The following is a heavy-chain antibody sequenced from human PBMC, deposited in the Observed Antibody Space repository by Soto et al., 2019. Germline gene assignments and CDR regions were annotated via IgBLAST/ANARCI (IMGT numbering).Heavy chain of an antibody. V-gene: IGHV1-18*01. J-gene: IGHJ1*01. CDR3: ARDSGARPEYFQH. CDR2: ISPLTATA. CDR1: GYTFTSYG. D-gene: IGHD4-17*01. Sequence: QVQLVQSGAEVKKPGASVKVSCKASGYTFTSYGISWVRQAPGQGLEWMGWISPLTATAKYSQKSQGRVTMTTDTSTSTAYMEMRSLRSDDTAMYYCARDSGARPEYFQHWGQGALVTVSS.